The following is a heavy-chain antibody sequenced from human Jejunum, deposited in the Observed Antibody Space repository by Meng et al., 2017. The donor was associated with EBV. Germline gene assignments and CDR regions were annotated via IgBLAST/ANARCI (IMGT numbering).Heavy chain of an antibody. CDR3: ARTFGDYDAFDY. CDR2: INTRGGTT. J-gene: IGHJ4*02. Sequence: VQLVQSGAEVKKPGTSWKVSCKASGYTFTTYLLHWVRQAPGQGLEWMGIINTRGGTTTYAQGFQGRVTMSRDTSTGTVYMDLSGLTSEDTAMYYCARTFGDYDAFDYWGQGTLVTVSS. V-gene: IGHV1-46*01. CDR1: GYTFTTYL. D-gene: IGHD4-17*01.